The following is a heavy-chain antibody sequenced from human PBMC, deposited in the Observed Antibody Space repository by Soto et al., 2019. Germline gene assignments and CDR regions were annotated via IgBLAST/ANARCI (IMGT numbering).Heavy chain of an antibody. D-gene: IGHD5-18*01. CDR3: AKLGGGYIFGPYLDY. CDR2: INTGNGNT. Sequence: ASVKVSFKTSGYTFTLYTIHWVRQAPGQRLEWMGWINTGNGNTKYSQRFQGRVTMSRDTSASTAYMELSSLTSEDTAVYYCAKLGGGYIFGPYLDYWGQGTLVTVSS. V-gene: IGHV1-3*04. J-gene: IGHJ4*02. CDR1: GYTFTLYT.